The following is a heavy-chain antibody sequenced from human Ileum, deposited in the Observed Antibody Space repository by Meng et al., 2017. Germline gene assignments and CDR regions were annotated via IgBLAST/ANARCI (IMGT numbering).Heavy chain of an antibody. CDR1: GDSLLNDSAT. J-gene: IGHJ4*02. Sequence: QVQLLQPGPGVVKPSPTLSPPCAISGDSLLNDSATWNCVRQSPSRGREWMGRTYYRSEWYNDYALSVNSRITVNPDTSKNLISLQLNSVTPDDTAVYYSEREANMAAFGHWGQGTLVTVSS. V-gene: IGHV6-1*01. CDR3: EREANMAAFGH. D-gene: IGHD6-25*01. CDR2: TYYRSEWYN.